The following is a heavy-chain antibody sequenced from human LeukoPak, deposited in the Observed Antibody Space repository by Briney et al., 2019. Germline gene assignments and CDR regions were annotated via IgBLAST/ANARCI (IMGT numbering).Heavy chain of an antibody. CDR3: TTDGLIVVVASFDY. CDR2: IKSKTDGGTT. V-gene: IGHV3-15*01. Sequence: GGSLRLSCAASGFTFSSYWIHWVRQAPGKGLEWVGRIKSKTDGGTTDYAAPVKGRFTISRDDSKNTLYLQMNSLKTEDTAVYYCTTDGLIVVVASFDYWGQGTLVTVSS. CDR1: GFTFSSYW. J-gene: IGHJ4*02. D-gene: IGHD3-22*01.